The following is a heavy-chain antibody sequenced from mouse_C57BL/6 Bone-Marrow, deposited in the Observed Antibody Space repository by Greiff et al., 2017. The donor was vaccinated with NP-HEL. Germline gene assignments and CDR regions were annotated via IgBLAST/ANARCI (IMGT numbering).Heavy chain of an antibody. CDR3: ARSPYYYGSSTWFAY. V-gene: IGHV1-81*01. CDR1: GYTFTSYG. CDR2: IYPRSGNT. Sequence: QVHVKQSGAELARPGASVKLSCKASGYTFTSYGISWVKQRTGQGLEWIGEIYPRSGNTYYNEKFKGKAPLTADKSSSTAYMELRSLTSEDSAVYFCARSPYYYGSSTWFAYWGQGTLVTVSA. J-gene: IGHJ3*01. D-gene: IGHD1-1*01.